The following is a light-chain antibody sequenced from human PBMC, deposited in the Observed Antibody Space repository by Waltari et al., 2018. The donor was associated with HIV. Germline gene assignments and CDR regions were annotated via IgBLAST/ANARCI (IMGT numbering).Light chain of an antibody. Sequence: DIQMTQSPSSLSASVGDRVTITCRASQSISSYLNWYQQKPGKAPKLLIHAASSLQSGVPSRFSGSGSGTDFTLTINSLQPEDFATYYCQQSYSAPETFGQGTKLEIK. V-gene: IGKV1-39*01. CDR3: QQSYSAPET. CDR2: AAS. J-gene: IGKJ2*01. CDR1: QSISSY.